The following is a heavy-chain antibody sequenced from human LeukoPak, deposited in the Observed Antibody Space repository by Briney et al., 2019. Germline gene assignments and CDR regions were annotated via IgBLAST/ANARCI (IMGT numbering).Heavy chain of an antibody. D-gene: IGHD4-17*01. V-gene: IGHV1-46*01. CDR2: INPSGGST. Sequence: ASVEVSCKASGYTFTSYYMHWVRQAPGQGLEWMGIINPSGGSTSYAQKFQGRVTMTRDTSTSTAYMELRSLRSDDTAVYYCARGNYGVDYWGQGTLVTVSS. J-gene: IGHJ4*02. CDR3: ARGNYGVDY. CDR1: GYTFTSYY.